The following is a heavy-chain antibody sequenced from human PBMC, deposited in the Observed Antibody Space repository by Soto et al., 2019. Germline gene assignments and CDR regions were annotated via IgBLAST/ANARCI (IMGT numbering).Heavy chain of an antibody. D-gene: IGHD3-10*01. J-gene: IGHJ4*02. Sequence: QVLLLGSGGGWVRPGGSRRLPGEASESTFRSYGMHWVGRAQGKGLGWVAVISYDGSNQHYADSVKGRFTISRDNSKNTLFLQMNSLRTEDTAVYYCAKDPRVSPMAKYYFDFWGQGTLVTVSS. V-gene: IGHV3-30*18. CDR3: AKDPRVSPMAKYYFDF. CDR1: ESTFRSYG. CDR2: ISYDGSNQ.